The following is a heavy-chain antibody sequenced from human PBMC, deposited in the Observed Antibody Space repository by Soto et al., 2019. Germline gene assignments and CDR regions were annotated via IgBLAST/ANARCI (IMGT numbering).Heavy chain of an antibody. V-gene: IGHV4-34*01. CDR3: AAFRTVVVVAATDAFDI. CDR2: INHSGST. D-gene: IGHD2-15*01. Sequence: SETLSLTCAVYGGSFSGYYWSWIRQPPGKGLEWIGEINHSGSTNYNPSLKSRVTISVDTSKNQFSLKLSSGTAADTAVYYCAAFRTVVVVAATDAFDIWGQGTMVTVSS. J-gene: IGHJ3*02. CDR1: GGSFSGYY.